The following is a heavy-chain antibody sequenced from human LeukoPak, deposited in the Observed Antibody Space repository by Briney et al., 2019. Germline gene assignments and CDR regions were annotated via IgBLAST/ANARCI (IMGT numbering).Heavy chain of an antibody. D-gene: IGHD6-13*01. V-gene: IGHV3-15*01. CDR2: IKSKTDGGTT. J-gene: IGHJ4*02. Sequence: GGSLRLSCAASGFTFSNAWMSWVRQAPGKGLEWVGRIKSKTDGGTTDYAAPVKGRFTISRDDSKNTLYLQMNSLKTEDTAVYYCTTEGLFSSSCPGDCFDYWGQGTLVTVSS. CDR1: GFTFSNAW. CDR3: TTEGLFSSSCPGDCFDY.